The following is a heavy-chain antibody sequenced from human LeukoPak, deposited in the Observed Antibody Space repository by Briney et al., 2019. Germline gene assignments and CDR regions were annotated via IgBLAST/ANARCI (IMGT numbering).Heavy chain of an antibody. V-gene: IGHV1-18*01. Sequence: ASVKVSCKASGYTFTSYGISWVRQAPGQGLEWMGWISAYNGNTNYAQKLQGRVTMTTDTSTSTAYMELRSLRSDDTAVYYCAREPYSSGWYREPRGNWFDPWGQGTLVTVSS. CDR3: AREPYSSGWYREPRGNWFDP. J-gene: IGHJ5*02. CDR2: ISAYNGNT. D-gene: IGHD6-19*01. CDR1: GYTFTSYG.